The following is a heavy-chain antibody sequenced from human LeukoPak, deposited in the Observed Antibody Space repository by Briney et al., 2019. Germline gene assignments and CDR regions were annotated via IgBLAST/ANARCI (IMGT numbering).Heavy chain of an antibody. V-gene: IGHV1-69*13. Sequence: ASVKVSCKASGGTFSSYAISWVRQAPGQGLEWMGGIIPIFGTANYAQEFQGRVTITADESTSTAYMELSSLRSEDTAVYYCARDSGNLYSGSYIDYWGQGTLVTVSS. CDR3: ARDSGNLYSGSYIDY. CDR1: GGTFSSYA. CDR2: IIPIFGTA. D-gene: IGHD1-26*01. J-gene: IGHJ4*02.